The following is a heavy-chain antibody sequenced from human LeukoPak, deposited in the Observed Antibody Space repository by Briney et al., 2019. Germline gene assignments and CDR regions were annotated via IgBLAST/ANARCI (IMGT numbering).Heavy chain of an antibody. CDR3: AKDRLVELVYFDS. V-gene: IGHV3-30*18. J-gene: IGHJ4*02. D-gene: IGHD3/OR15-3a*01. CDR1: GFTFSSYG. CDR2: ISYDGSNK. Sequence: GGSLRLSCAASGFTFSSYGMHWVRQAPGKGLEWVAVISYDGSNKYYADSVKGRFTISRDNSKNTLYLQMNSLRAEDTAVYYCAKDRLVELVYFDSWGQGTLVTVSS.